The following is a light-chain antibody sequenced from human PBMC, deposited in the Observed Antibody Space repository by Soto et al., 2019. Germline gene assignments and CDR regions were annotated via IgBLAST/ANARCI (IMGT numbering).Light chain of an antibody. CDR1: SGPVFTSSY. CDR3: LLYLGGGIWV. V-gene: IGLV8-61*01. CDR2: NTN. J-gene: IGLJ3*02. Sequence: QTVVTQEPSFSVSPGRTVTLTCGLSSGPVFTSSYPNWYQQTPGQAPRTLIFNTNTRSSGVPDRFSGSILGDKDALTITGAQADDDSYYYCLLYLGGGIWVFGGGTKLTVL.